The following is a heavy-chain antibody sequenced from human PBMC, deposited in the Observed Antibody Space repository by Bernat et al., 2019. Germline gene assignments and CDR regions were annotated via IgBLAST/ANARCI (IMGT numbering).Heavy chain of an antibody. CDR1: GFTFSSYA. V-gene: IGHV3-23*01. CDR2: ISGSGGST. CDR3: AKDHVLLWFGELLFYFDY. Sequence: EVQLLESGGGLVQPGGSLRLSCAASGFTFSSYAMSWVRQAPGKGLEWVSAISGSGGSTYYAGSVKGRFTISRDNSKNTLYLQMNSLRAEDTAVYYCAKDHVLLWFGELLFYFDYWGQGTLVTVSS. D-gene: IGHD3-10*01. J-gene: IGHJ4*02.